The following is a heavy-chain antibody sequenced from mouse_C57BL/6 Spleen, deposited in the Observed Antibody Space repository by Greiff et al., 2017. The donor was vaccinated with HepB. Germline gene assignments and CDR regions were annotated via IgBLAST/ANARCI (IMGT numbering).Heavy chain of an antibody. Sequence: VQLQQSGAELARPGASVKLSCKASGYTFTSYGISWVKQRTGQGLEWIGEIYPRSGNTYYNEKFKGKATLTADKSSSTAYMELRSLTSEDSAVYVCARLKVGRDYFDYWGQGTTLTVSS. J-gene: IGHJ2*01. CDR2: IYPRSGNT. D-gene: IGHD1-1*02. V-gene: IGHV1-81*01. CDR3: ARLKVGRDYFDY. CDR1: GYTFTSYG.